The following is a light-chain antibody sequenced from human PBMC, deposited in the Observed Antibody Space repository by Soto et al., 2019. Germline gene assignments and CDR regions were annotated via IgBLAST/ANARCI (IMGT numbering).Light chain of an antibody. CDR3: LLSYGGSRPNWV. Sequence: QAVVTQEPSLTVSPGGTVTLTCGSSTGPVTSGHYPYWFQQKPGQAPRTLIYDKSNKHSWTPARFSGSLLGGKAALTLSGAQPEDEAEYYCLLSYGGSRPNWVFGGGTQLPVL. V-gene: IGLV7-46*01. CDR1: TGPVTSGHY. CDR2: DKS. J-gene: IGLJ3*02.